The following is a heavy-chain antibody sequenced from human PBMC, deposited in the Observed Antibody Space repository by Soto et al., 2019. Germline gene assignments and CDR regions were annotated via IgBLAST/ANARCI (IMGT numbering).Heavy chain of an antibody. V-gene: IGHV3-33*01. CDR1: GFTFSSYG. Sequence: QVQLVESGGGVVQPGRSLRLSCAASGFTFSSYGMHWVRQAPGKGLEWVAVIWYDGSNKYYADSVKGRFTISRDNSKNTLYLQMSSLRAEDTAVYYCARVSSSSPYYYYGRDVWGQGTTVTVSS. D-gene: IGHD6-6*01. J-gene: IGHJ6*02. CDR2: IWYDGSNK. CDR3: ARVSSSSPYYYYGRDV.